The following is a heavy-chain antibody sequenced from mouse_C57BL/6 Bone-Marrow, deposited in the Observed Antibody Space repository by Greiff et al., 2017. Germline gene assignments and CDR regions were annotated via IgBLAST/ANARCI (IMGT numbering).Heavy chain of an antibody. V-gene: IGHV7-3*01. CDR2: IRNKANGYTT. Sequence: EVKLMESGGGLVQPGGSLSLSCAASGFTFTDYYMSWVRQPPGKALEWLGFIRNKANGYTTEYSASVKGRFTISRDNSQSILYLQMNALRAEDSATYYCARSYSNYVLFDYWGQGTTLTVSS. CDR1: GFTFTDYY. D-gene: IGHD2-5*01. CDR3: ARSYSNYVLFDY. J-gene: IGHJ2*01.